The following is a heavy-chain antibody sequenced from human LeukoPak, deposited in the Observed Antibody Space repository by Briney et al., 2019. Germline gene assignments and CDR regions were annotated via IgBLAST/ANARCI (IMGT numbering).Heavy chain of an antibody. CDR1: GGSISSSNW. J-gene: IGHJ4*02. Sequence: SETLSLTCAVSGGSISSSNWWSWVRQPPGKGLEWIGEIYHSGSTNYNPSLKSRVTISVDKSKNQFSLKLSSVTAADTAVYYCARIERSSYSLGFDYWGQGTLVTVSS. D-gene: IGHD6-6*01. CDR3: ARIERSSYSLGFDY. CDR2: IYHSGST. V-gene: IGHV4-4*02.